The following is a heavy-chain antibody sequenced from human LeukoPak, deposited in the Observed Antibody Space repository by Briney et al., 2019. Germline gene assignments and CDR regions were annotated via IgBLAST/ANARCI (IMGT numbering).Heavy chain of an antibody. V-gene: IGHV1-69*13. CDR2: IIPIFGTA. CDR3: ARAPYYYDSSGYPHAFDI. J-gene: IGHJ3*02. CDR1: GGTFSSYA. Sequence: SVKVSCKASGGTFSSYAISWVRQAPGQGLEWMGGIIPIFGTANYAQKFQGRVTITADESTSTAYMELRSLRSEDTAVYYCARAPYYYDSSGYPHAFDIWGQGTMVTVSS. D-gene: IGHD3-22*01.